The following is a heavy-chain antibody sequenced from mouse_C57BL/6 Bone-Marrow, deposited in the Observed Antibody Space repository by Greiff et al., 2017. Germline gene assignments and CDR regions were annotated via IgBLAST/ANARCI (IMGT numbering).Heavy chain of an antibody. CDR2: VNPNNGGT. D-gene: IGHD1-1*01. V-gene: IGHV1-18*01. Sequence: GPELVKPGASVKIPCKASGYTFTDYNMDWVKQSHGKSLEWIGDVNPNNGGTIYNQKFKGKATLTVDKSSSTAYMELRSLTSEDTAVYYCARGGVVADWYFDVWGTGTTVTVSS. CDR3: ARGGVVADWYFDV. CDR1: GYTFTDYN. J-gene: IGHJ1*03.